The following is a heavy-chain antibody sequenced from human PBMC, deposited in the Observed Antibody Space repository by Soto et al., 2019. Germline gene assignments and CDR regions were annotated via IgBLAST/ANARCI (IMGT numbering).Heavy chain of an antibody. CDR3: ARVNGDYPPRGMDV. Sequence: QVQLVQSGAEVRKPGASVKVSCKASGYTFIDYYIYWERQAPGQGLEWMGWINPRTGGTNFAQKFEAWVTMTRDTSITTAYMELTSLRSNDTAVYYCARVNGDYPPRGMDVWGQGTTVTVSS. V-gene: IGHV1-2*04. D-gene: IGHD4-17*01. CDR1: GYTFIDYY. CDR2: INPRTGGT. J-gene: IGHJ6*02.